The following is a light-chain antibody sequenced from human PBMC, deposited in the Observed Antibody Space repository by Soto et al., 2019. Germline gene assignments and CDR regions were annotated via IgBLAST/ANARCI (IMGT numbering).Light chain of an antibody. J-gene: IGLJ1*01. CDR2: EGT. CDR3: SSYAGSSNV. V-gene: IGLV2-14*02. CDR1: SSDVGSYNF. Sequence: QSVLTQPASVSGSPGQSITISCTGTSSDVGSYNFVSWFQQHPGKVPKLIIYEGTERPSGVSNRFSASKSGNTASLTISGLQPEDEADYYCSSYAGSSNVFGTGTKLTVL.